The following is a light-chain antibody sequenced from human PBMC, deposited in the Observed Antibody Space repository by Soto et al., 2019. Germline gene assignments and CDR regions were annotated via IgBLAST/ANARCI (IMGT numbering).Light chain of an antibody. Sequence: TPSPGMLTLSPGARALLSCRAGHRGSNDYLSGYQQKPGQAPRRLIYGASSRATDVPDRSSGSRSGADVSLSISRLEPEDYSVYYYHQYCSTPPRTFGQGTKVDNK. CDR3: HQYCSTPPRT. CDR1: HRGSNDY. V-gene: IGKV3-20*01. CDR2: GAS. J-gene: IGKJ1*01.